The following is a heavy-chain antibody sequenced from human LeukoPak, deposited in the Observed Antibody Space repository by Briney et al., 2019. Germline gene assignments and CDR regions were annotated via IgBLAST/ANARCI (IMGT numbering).Heavy chain of an antibody. D-gene: IGHD6-19*01. CDR3: ARPYDSGWTGFEY. Sequence: GESLKISFKGSGYSFPSYWTAWVRPMPGKGREWMGIIYPGDSDTRYSPSFQGQVTISADKSISTAYLQWSSLKASDTAMYYCARPYDSGWTGFEYWGQGTLVTVSS. J-gene: IGHJ4*02. CDR1: GYSFPSYW. CDR2: IYPGDSDT. V-gene: IGHV5-51*01.